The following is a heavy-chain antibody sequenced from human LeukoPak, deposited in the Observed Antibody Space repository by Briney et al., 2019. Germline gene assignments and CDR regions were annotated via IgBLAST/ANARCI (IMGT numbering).Heavy chain of an antibody. V-gene: IGHV3-21*04. J-gene: IGHJ4*02. Sequence: GGSLRLSCAASGFTFSSNSMNWVRQAPGKGLEWVSSISSRSSYICYADSVKGRFTISRDNAQNSLFLQMNSLRAEDTAVYYCARWRSLQSEFDHWGQGTLVTVSS. D-gene: IGHD5-12*01. CDR2: ISSRSSYI. CDR1: GFTFSSNS. CDR3: ARWRSLQSEFDH.